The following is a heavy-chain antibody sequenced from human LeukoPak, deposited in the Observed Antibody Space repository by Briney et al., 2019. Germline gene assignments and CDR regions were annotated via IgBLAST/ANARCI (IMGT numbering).Heavy chain of an antibody. J-gene: IGHJ4*02. CDR3: SRGFLTTAAADY. V-gene: IGHV4-34*01. D-gene: IGHD6-13*01. CDR1: GGSFSGYY. CDR2: INHSGST. Sequence: KPSETLSLTCAVYGGSFSGYYWSWIRQPPGKGLEWIGEINHSGSTNYNPSLKSRVTISVDTSKNQFSLKLSSVTAADTAVYYCSRGFLTTAAADYWGQGTLVAVSS.